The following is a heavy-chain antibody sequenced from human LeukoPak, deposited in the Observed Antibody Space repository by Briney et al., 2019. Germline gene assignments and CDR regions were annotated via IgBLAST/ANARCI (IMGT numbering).Heavy chain of an antibody. V-gene: IGHV1-2*02. D-gene: IGHD3-10*01. CDR2: INPNSGGT. CDR3: AREPLLLWFGELLY. Sequence: ASVKVSCKASGYTFTGYYMHWVRQAPGQGLVWMGWINPNSGGTNYAQKFQGRVTMTRDTSISTAYMELSRLRSDDTAVYYCAREPLLLWFGELLYWGQGTLVTVSS. CDR1: GYTFTGYY. J-gene: IGHJ4*02.